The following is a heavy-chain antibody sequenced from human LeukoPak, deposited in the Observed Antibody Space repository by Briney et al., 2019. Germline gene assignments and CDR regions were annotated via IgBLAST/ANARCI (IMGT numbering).Heavy chain of an antibody. CDR3: ARGNDIVVVPAANDAFDI. CDR1: GFTFSSYS. J-gene: IGHJ3*02. Sequence: GSLRLSCAASGFTFSSYSMNWVRQAPGKGLEWVSSISSSSSYIYYADSVKGRFTISRDNAKNSLYLQMNSLRAEDTAVYYCARGNDIVVVPAANDAFDIWGQGTMVTVSS. V-gene: IGHV3-21*01. CDR2: ISSSSSYI. D-gene: IGHD2-2*01.